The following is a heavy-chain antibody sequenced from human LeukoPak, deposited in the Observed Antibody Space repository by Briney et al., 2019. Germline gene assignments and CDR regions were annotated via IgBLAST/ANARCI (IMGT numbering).Heavy chain of an antibody. CDR2: IYYSGST. CDR1: GGSISIYY. V-gene: IGHV4-59*06. D-gene: IGHD3-3*01. Sequence: SETLSLTCTVSGGSISIYYWSWIRQPAGKGLEWIGYIYYSGSTYYNPSLKSRVTISVDTSKNQFSLKLSSVTAADTAVYYCARITIFGVVITDSGIDYWGQGTLVTVSS. CDR3: ARITIFGVVITDSGIDY. J-gene: IGHJ4*02.